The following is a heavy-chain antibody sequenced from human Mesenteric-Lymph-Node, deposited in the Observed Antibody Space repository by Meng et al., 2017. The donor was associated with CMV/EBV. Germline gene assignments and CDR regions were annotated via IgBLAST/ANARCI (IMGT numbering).Heavy chain of an antibody. Sequence: SCKASGYTFNYEGLNWVRQAPGQGLEWMGWINTNSGNGRYAQDFTGRFVFSLDTSVNTAYLQISSLKAEDTAVYYCARDQGSGSIGDYWGQGTLVTVSS. J-gene: IGHJ4*02. CDR1: GYTFNYEG. D-gene: IGHD3-10*01. CDR2: INTNSGNG. CDR3: ARDQGSGSIGDY. V-gene: IGHV7-4-1*02.